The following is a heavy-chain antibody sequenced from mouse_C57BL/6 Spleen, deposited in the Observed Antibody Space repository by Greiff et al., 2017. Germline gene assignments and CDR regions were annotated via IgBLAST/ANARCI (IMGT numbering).Heavy chain of an antibody. CDR1: GFTFSDYG. CDR2: IRSGSSTI. V-gene: IGHV5-17*01. Sequence: EVQLVASGGGLVKPGGSLKLSCAASGFTFSDYGMHWVRQAPEKGLEWVAYIRSGSSTIYYADTVKGRFTISRDNAKNTLFLQMTSLRSEDTAMYYCAREVLRDFDVWGTGTTVTVSS. CDR3: AREVLRDFDV. J-gene: IGHJ1*03.